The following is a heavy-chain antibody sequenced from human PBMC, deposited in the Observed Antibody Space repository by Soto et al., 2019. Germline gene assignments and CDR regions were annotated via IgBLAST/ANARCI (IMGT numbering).Heavy chain of an antibody. CDR3: ARTYYDFWSGYWRWFDP. J-gene: IGHJ5*02. Sequence: SETLSLTCTVSGGSISSSTYYWGWMRQPPGKGLEWIASFFIGGNTYYNPSLKSRVTISVDTSKNQFSLKLSSVTAADTAVYYCARTYYDFWSGYWRWFDPWGQGTLVTVSS. D-gene: IGHD3-3*01. V-gene: IGHV4-39*07. CDR2: FFIGGNT. CDR1: GGSISSSTYY.